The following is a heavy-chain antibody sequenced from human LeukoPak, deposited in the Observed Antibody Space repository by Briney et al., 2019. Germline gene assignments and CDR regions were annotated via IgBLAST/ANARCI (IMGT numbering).Heavy chain of an antibody. CDR2: ILPDGRDT. CDR1: GYTFAAHH. CDR3: SGRYGPGPV. Sequence: ASVKVSCKASGYTFAAHHIHWVRQAPGQGVEWMGWILPDGRDTKYSQKFQDRMTLTTDTSTNTAYMELNRLIPDDTAVYYCSGRYGPGPVWGQGTLISASP. D-gene: IGHD3-10*01. V-gene: IGHV1-2*02. J-gene: IGHJ4*02.